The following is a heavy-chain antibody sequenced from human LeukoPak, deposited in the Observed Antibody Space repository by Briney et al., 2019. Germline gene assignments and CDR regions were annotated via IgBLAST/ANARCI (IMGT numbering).Heavy chain of an antibody. J-gene: IGHJ6*02. D-gene: IGHD2-2*01. V-gene: IGHV1-46*01. CDR3: ARGCRVVPGVHNVGRTQYYNGMDV. CDR2: IDPSDGST. CDR1: GYTFTSYF. Sequence: ASVKVSCTASGYTFTSYFVHWVRQATGQGLEWMGIIDPSDGSTSHAQKFQGRVTMTRDTSTSTVYMELSSLRSEDTAVYFCARGCRVVPGVHNVGRTQYYNGMDVWGQGTTVTVSS.